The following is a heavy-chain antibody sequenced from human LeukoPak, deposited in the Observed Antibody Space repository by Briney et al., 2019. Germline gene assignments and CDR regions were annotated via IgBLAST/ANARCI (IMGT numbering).Heavy chain of an antibody. CDR3: VKPKPLYCSSTSCYEIAYFDY. CDR1: GFTFSSYA. V-gene: IGHV3-23*01. Sequence: GGSLRLSCAASGFTFSSYAMSWVRQAPGKGLEWVSAISGSGGSTYYADSVKGRFTISRDNSKNTLYLQMNSLRAEDTAVYYCVKPKPLYCSSTSCYEIAYFDYWGQGTLVTVSS. D-gene: IGHD2-2*01. J-gene: IGHJ4*02. CDR2: ISGSGGST.